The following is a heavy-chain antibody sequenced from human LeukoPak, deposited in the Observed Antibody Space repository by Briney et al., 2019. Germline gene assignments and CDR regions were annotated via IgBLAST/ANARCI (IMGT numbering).Heavy chain of an antibody. V-gene: IGHV3-66*01. CDR2: IHPGGTI. CDR1: GFTVSSKY. Sequence: GGSLRLSCAASGFTVSSKYMGWVRQAPGKGLEWVSVIHPGGTIYYADSVKGTFTISRDNSKNTLYLEMNTLRVEDTAVYYCAMYSSAWYAVYWGQGIRVSVSS. D-gene: IGHD6-19*01. J-gene: IGHJ4*02. CDR3: AMYSSAWYAVY.